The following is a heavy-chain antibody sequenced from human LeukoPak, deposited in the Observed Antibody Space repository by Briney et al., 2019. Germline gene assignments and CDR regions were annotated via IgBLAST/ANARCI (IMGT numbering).Heavy chain of an antibody. CDR1: GFTFSSYN. CDR3: AKKKTDYSYPSSFDY. J-gene: IGHJ4*02. V-gene: IGHV3-21*01. Sequence: GGSLRLSCAASGFTFSSYNMNWVRQAPGKGLDWVSSISTTSTYISYKDSVKGRFTLSRDNSKNTLYLQMNSLRAEDTAVYYCAKKKTDYSYPSSFDYWGQGTLVTVSS. D-gene: IGHD4-11*01. CDR2: ISTTSTYI.